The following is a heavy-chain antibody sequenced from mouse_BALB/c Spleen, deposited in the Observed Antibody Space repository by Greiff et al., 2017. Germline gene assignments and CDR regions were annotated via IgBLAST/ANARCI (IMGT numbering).Heavy chain of an antibody. D-gene: IGHD2-14*01. CDR2: INPSTGYT. V-gene: IGHV1-7*01. CDR3: ARTSYRPHYYYAMDY. CDR1: GYTFTSYW. J-gene: IGHJ4*01. Sequence: QVQLQQSGAELAKPGASVKMSCKASGYTFTSYWMHWVKQRPGQGLEWIGYINPSTGYTEYNQKFKDKATLTADKSSSTAYMQLSSLTSEDSAVYYCARTSYRPHYYYAMDYWGQGTSVTVSS.